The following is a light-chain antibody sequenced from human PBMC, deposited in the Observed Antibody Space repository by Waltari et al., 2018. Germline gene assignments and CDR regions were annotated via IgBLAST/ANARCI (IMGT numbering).Light chain of an antibody. CDR2: QNN. V-gene: IGLV1-40*01. CDR3: QSYDGSLGGAV. CDR1: SSNIGAGYD. Sequence: QSVLTQPPSVSGAPGQRVTISCTGSSSNIGAGYDVHWYQQLPGTTPKILIYQNNNRPSGVPDLCSGSKSGNSASLAITGLQAEDEADYYGQSYDGSLGGAVFGGGTQLTVL. J-gene: IGLJ7*01.